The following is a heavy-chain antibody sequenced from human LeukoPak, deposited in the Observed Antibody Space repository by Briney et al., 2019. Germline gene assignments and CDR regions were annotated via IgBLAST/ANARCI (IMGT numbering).Heavy chain of an antibody. Sequence: PGGSLRLSCAASGFTFSGYSMNWVRQAPGKGLEWISYITTGSAVYYADSVKGRFTISRDNSKNTLYLQMNSLRAEDTAVYYCARAPASYYYDSSGYYDYWGQGTLVTVSS. J-gene: IGHJ4*02. V-gene: IGHV3-48*01. CDR1: GFTFSGYS. D-gene: IGHD3-22*01. CDR2: ITTGSAV. CDR3: ARAPASYYYDSSGYYDY.